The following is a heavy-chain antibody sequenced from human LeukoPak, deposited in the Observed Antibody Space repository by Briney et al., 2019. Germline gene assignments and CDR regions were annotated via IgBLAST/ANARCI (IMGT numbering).Heavy chain of an antibody. D-gene: IGHD4-17*01. J-gene: IGHJ4*02. Sequence: GGSLRLSCAASGFTFCSYSMIWVRRARGGGLEWVSDISGSGGTTYYADCVKGRFTISRDHSTNTLYLQMNSLRPEDTAVYYCAKDRSSYGDFDYWGQGTLVTVSS. CDR3: AKDRSSYGDFDY. V-gene: IGHV3-23*01. CDR1: GFTFCSYS. CDR2: ISGSGGTT.